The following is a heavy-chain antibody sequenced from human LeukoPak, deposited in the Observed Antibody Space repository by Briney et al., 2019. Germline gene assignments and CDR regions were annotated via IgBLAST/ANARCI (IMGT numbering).Heavy chain of an antibody. D-gene: IGHD3-10*01. J-gene: IGHJ4*02. CDR3: ARDAAWGVSLDY. Sequence: GGSLRLSCEASGFAFSSSAMHWVRQAPGKGLEWVAVMSYNGGNKYYADSVRGRVTISRDNSKNTLYLQMNSLRVDDTAVYYCARDAAWGVSLDYWGQGTLVAVSS. V-gene: IGHV3-30-3*01. CDR1: GFAFSSSA. CDR2: MSYNGGNK.